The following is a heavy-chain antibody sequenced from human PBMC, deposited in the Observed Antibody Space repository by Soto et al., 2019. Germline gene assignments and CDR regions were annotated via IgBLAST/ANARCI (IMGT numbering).Heavy chain of an antibody. V-gene: IGHV4-59*01. J-gene: IGHJ5*02. Sequence: SETLSLTCTVSGGSISSYYWSWIRQPPGKGLEWIGYIYYSGSTNYNPSLKGRVTISVDTSKNQFSLKLSSVTAADTAVYYCARTIMVAGDNWFYPWGQGTLVTVSS. D-gene: IGHD2-15*01. CDR3: ARTIMVAGDNWFYP. CDR1: GGSISSYY. CDR2: IYYSGST.